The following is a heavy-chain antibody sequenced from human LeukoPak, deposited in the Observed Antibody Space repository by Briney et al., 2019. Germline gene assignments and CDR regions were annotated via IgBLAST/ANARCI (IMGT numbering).Heavy chain of an antibody. CDR3: ATVQYCSSTSCYDY. J-gene: IGHJ4*02. V-gene: IGHV1-24*01. CDR1: GYTLTELS. CDR2: FDPEDGET. Sequence: ASVKVSCTVSGYTLTELSMHWVRQAPGKGLEWMGGFDPEDGETIYAQKFQGRVTMTEDTSTDTAYMELSNLRSEDTAVYYCATVQYCSSTSCYDYWGQGTLVTVSS. D-gene: IGHD2-2*01.